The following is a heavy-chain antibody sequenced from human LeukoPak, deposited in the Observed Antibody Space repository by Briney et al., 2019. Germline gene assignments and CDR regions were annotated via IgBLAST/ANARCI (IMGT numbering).Heavy chain of an antibody. CDR2: INQSGST. Sequence: PSETLSLTCAVYGGSFSGYYWSWIRQPPGKGLEWIGEINQSGSTNYNPSLKSRVTISVDTSKNQFSLKLSSVTAADTAVYYCARGLLDTMVRGVIHYYYGMDVWGKGTTVTVSS. CDR1: GGSFSGYY. CDR3: ARGLLDTMVRGVIHYYYGMDV. D-gene: IGHD3-10*01. V-gene: IGHV4-34*01. J-gene: IGHJ6*04.